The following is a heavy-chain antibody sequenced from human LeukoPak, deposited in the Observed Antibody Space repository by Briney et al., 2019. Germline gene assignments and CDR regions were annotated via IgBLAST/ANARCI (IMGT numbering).Heavy chain of an antibody. CDR1: GGSISTSNYY. D-gene: IGHD5/OR15-5a*01. CDR3: ATHPVSGPRGY. J-gene: IGHJ4*02. Sequence: PSETLSLTCTVSGGSISTSNYYWAWIRQPPGKGLEWIGTINCSGTTYYNPSLKSRVTISVDTSKNQFSLKLSSVTAADTAVYYCATHPVSGPRGYWGQGTLVTVSS. V-gene: IGHV4-39*01. CDR2: INCSGTT.